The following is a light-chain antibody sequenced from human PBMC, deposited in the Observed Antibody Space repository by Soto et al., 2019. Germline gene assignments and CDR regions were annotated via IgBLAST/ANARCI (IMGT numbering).Light chain of an antibody. CDR1: QGISSY. Sequence: IQLTQSPSSLSASVGDRFTITGRASQGISSYLAWYQQKPRKAPKLLIYAASSLQSGVPARFSGSESGTEFTLNISSLQSEDVALYFCQQYNDWPRTFGGGTKVDI. CDR2: AAS. CDR3: QQYNDWPRT. V-gene: IGKV1-9*01. J-gene: IGKJ4*01.